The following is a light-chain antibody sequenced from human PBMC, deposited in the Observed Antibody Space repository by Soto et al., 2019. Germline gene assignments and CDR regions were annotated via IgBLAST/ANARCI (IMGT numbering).Light chain of an antibody. CDR1: QSVSSY. Sequence: EIVLTQSPATLSLSPGERATLSCRASQSVSSYLAWYQQKPGQAPRLLIYDAFNRATGIPARFSGSGSGTDFTLTISSPEPEDFAVYYCQQRSNLPYTFVQGNKLEIK. J-gene: IGKJ2*01. CDR2: DAF. CDR3: QQRSNLPYT. V-gene: IGKV3-11*01.